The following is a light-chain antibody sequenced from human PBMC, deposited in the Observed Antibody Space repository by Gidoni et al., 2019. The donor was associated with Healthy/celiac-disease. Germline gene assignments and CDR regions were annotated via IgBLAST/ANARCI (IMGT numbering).Light chain of an antibody. Sequence: EIVLTQSPGTLSLSPGERATLSCRASQSVSSSFLAWYQQTPGQAPRLLIYGASTRATGIPDRFSGSGSGTDFTLTISRLDPEDFAVYYCQQYGSSPPVTFGGGTKVEIK. J-gene: IGKJ4*01. V-gene: IGKV3-20*01. CDR3: QQYGSSPPVT. CDR1: QSVSSSF. CDR2: GAS.